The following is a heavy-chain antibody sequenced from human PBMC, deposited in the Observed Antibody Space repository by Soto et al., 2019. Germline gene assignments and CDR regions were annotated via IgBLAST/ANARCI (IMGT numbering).Heavy chain of an antibody. Sequence: SETLSLTCTVSGGSISSYYWSWIRQPPGKGLEWIGYIYYSGSTNYNPSLKSRVTISVDTSKNQFSLKLSSVTAADTAVYYCARDQGDFWSGYYYNWFDPWGQGTLVTAPQ. CDR1: GGSISSYY. D-gene: IGHD3-3*01. V-gene: IGHV4-59*01. CDR3: ARDQGDFWSGYYYNWFDP. CDR2: IYYSGST. J-gene: IGHJ5*02.